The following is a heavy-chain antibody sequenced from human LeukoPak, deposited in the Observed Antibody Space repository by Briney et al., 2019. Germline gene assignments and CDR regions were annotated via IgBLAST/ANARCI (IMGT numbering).Heavy chain of an antibody. V-gene: IGHV3-66*01. CDR2: IYSGGST. J-gene: IGHJ3*02. CDR1: GFTVSSNY. CDR3: ARDHYGSGSSDAFDI. Sequence: GGPLRLSCAASGFTVSSNYMSWVRQAPGKGLEWVSVIYSGGSTYYADSVKGGFTISRDNSKNTLYLQMNSLRAEDTAVYYCARDHYGSGSSDAFDIWGQGTMVTVSS. D-gene: IGHD3-10*01.